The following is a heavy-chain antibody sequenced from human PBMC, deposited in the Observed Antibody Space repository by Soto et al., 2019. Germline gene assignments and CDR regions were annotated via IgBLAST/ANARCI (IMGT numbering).Heavy chain of an antibody. J-gene: IGHJ4*02. CDR3: AKDGQWLDVYLES. V-gene: IGHV3-23*01. Sequence: GGSLRLSCTASGFTFSNSAMTWVRQAPGKGLEWVSIISASGRSTYHADSVKGRGTRAREKSKDTLYLQMTRLRAEEKEKYYCAKDGQWLDVYLESWGQGTQVTVSS. D-gene: IGHD6-19*01. CDR1: GFTFSNSA. CDR2: ISASGRST.